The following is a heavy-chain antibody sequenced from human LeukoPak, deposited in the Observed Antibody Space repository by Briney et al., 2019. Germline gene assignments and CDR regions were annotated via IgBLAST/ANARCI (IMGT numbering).Heavy chain of an antibody. CDR1: GGSISSYY. CDR3: ARVSYYYDSSGYAHFDY. Sequence: ASETLSLTCTVSGGSISSYYWSWIRQPPGKGLEWIGYIYYSGSTNYNPSLKSRVTISVDTSKNQFSLKLSSVTAADTAVYYCARVSYYYDSSGYAHFDYWGQGTLVTVSS. V-gene: IGHV4-59*12. J-gene: IGHJ4*02. D-gene: IGHD3-22*01. CDR2: IYYSGST.